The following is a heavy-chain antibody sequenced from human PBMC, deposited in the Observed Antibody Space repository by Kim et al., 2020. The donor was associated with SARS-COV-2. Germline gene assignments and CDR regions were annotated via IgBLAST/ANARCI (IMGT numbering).Heavy chain of an antibody. D-gene: IGHD3-10*01. J-gene: IGHJ4*02. Sequence: NPPLKSRVTIYVDPSKNQFSLTLSSVTAADTAVYYCARHRYGSGSYYLIDWGQGTLVTVSS. V-gene: IGHV4-39*01. CDR3: ARHRYGSGSYYLID.